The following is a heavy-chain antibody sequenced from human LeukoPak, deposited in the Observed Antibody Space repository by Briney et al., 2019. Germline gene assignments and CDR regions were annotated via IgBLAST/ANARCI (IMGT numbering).Heavy chain of an antibody. J-gene: IGHJ4*02. V-gene: IGHV4-39*01. D-gene: IGHD4-17*01. CDR1: GGSISSSSYY. CDR3: ARGLRGTTVTFQGVDY. CDR2: IYYSGST. Sequence: TSETLSLTCTVSGGSISSSSYYWGWIRQPPGKGLEWIGSIYYSGSTYYNPSLKSRVTISVDTSKNQFSLKLSSVTAADTAVYYCARGLRGTTVTFQGVDYWGQGTLVTVSS.